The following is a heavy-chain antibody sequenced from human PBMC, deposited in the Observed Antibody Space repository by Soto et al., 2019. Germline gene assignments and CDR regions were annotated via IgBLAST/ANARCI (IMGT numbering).Heavy chain of an antibody. CDR3: AITSGIVVVPAAIQNYYYMDV. Sequence: SETLSLTCTVSGGSISSSSYYWGWIRQPPGKGLEWIGSIYYSGSTYYNPSLKSRVTISVDTSKNQFSLKLSSVTAADTAVYYCAITSGIVVVPAAIQNYYYMDVWGKGTTVTVSS. CDR1: GGSISSSSYY. CDR2: IYYSGST. D-gene: IGHD2-2*01. J-gene: IGHJ6*03. V-gene: IGHV4-39*01.